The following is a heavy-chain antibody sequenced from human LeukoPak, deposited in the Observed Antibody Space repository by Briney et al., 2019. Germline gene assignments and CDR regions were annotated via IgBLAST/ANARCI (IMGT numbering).Heavy chain of an antibody. V-gene: IGHV1-2*06. J-gene: IGHJ4*02. CDR1: GYTVTGYY. CDR3: ARVAYDYVWGSYRIFDY. Sequence: GASVKVSCKASGYTVTGYYMHWVRQAPGQGLEWMGRINPNSGGTNYAQKFQGRVTMTRDTSISTAYMELSRLRSDDTAVYYCARVAYDYVWGSYRIFDYWGQGTLVTVSS. CDR2: INPNSGGT. D-gene: IGHD3-16*02.